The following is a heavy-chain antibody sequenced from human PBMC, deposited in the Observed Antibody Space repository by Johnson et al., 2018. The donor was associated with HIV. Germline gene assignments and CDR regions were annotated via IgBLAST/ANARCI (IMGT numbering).Heavy chain of an antibody. CDR2: ISYDGSNT. D-gene: IGHD1-26*01. CDR3: ARVRERWELLLSDGSDI. J-gene: IGHJ3*02. CDR1: GFTFSNHA. V-gene: IGHV3-30-3*01. Sequence: QVQLVESGGGVVQPGRSLRLSCAASGFTFSNHALNWVRQAPGKGLEWVAVISYDGSNTYYADSVRGRFIISRDNSKNTLYLQMNSLRAEDTALYYCARVRERWELLLSDGSDIWGQGTMVTLSS.